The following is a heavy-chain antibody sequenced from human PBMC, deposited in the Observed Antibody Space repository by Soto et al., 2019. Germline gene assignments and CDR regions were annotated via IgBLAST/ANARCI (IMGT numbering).Heavy chain of an antibody. CDR1: GYTFTSYY. V-gene: IGHV1-46*03. CDR2: INPSGGST. CDR3: ARDLTGTTTLPHYYYMDV. Sequence: QVQLVQSGAEVKKPGASVKVSCKASGYTFTSYYMHWVRQAPGQGLEWMGIINPSGGSTSYAQKFQGRVTMTRDTSTSTVYMELSSLRSEDTAVYYCARDLTGTTTLPHYYYMDVWGKGTTVTVSS. J-gene: IGHJ6*03. D-gene: IGHD1-7*01.